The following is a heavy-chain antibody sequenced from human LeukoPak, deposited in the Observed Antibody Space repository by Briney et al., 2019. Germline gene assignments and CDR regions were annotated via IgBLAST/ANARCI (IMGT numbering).Heavy chain of an antibody. CDR3: AFRIWFGELYA. V-gene: IGHV3-23*01. CDR1: GFTFSSYA. CDR2: ISGSGGST. J-gene: IGHJ5*02. D-gene: IGHD3-10*01. Sequence: PGGSLRLSCAASGFTFSSYAMSWVRQAPGKGLEWVSAISGSGGSTYYADSVKGRFTISRDNSKNTLYLQMNSLRAEDAAVYYCAFRIWFGELYAWGQGTLVTVSS.